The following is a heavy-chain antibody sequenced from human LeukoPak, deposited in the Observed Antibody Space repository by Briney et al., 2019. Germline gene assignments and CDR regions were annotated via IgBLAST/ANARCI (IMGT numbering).Heavy chain of an antibody. V-gene: IGHV4-61*02. J-gene: IGHJ4*02. Sequence: SETLSPTCTVSGGSISSGSYYWSWIRQPAGKGLEWIGRIYTSGSTNYNPSLKSRVTISVDTSKNQFSLKLSSVTAADTAVYYCARTLLGIDYGSGSYDFDYWGQGTLVTVSS. D-gene: IGHD3-10*01. CDR1: GGSISSGSYY. CDR3: ARTLLGIDYGSGSYDFDY. CDR2: IYTSGST.